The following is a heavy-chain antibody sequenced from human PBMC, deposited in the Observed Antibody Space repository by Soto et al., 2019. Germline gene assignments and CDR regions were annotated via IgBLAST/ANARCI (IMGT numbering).Heavy chain of an antibody. CDR2: LIHLFGRT. D-gene: IGHD1-26*01. V-gene: IGHV1-69*01. J-gene: IGHJ6*02. CDR3: VPLPPPTIVGRPAVDV. Sequence: QVQVVQSGAEVKKPGSSVKVSCKASEDIFRNYAITWVRRAPGQGLEWMGALIHLFGRTNYAQKFQGRITITADESTNPAYMELSSLTSEDTAVYFCVPLPPPTIVGRPAVDVWGQGTTVTVSS. CDR1: EDIFRNYA.